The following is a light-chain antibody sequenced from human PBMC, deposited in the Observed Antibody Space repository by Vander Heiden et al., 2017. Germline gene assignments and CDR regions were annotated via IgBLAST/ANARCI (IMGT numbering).Light chain of an antibody. CDR2: GNG. CDR3: QSYDSSLSAYV. Sequence: QSVLTQPPSVSGAPGQRVTISCTGSSSNIGAGFDVHWYQQLPGTTPKLLIFGNGNRPSGVPDRFSGSKSGTSASLAITWLQAEDEGDYYCQSYDSSLSAYVFGTGTKVTVL. J-gene: IGLJ1*01. CDR1: SSNIGAGFD. V-gene: IGLV1-40*01.